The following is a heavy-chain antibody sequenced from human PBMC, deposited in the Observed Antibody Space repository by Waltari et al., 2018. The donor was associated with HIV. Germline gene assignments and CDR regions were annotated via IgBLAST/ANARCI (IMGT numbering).Heavy chain of an antibody. V-gene: IGHV4-59*01. CDR2: VAYSGST. Sequence: QVQLQESGPGLVKSSGTLSLTCTVSGGSISNYWWSLIRQPPGEGLEWVGCVAYSGSTDYNPSLKSRVTISVDTSKNQFSLKLSSVTAADTAVYYCARGGCVNGVCYRGLLDSWGQGTLVTVSS. CDR3: ARGGCVNGVCYRGLLDS. J-gene: IGHJ4*02. D-gene: IGHD2-8*01. CDR1: GGSISNYW.